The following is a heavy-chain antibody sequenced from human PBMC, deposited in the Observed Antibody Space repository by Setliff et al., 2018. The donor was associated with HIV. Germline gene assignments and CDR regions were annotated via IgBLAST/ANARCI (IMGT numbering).Heavy chain of an antibody. CDR3: ARNSFPRAVTGTGPLFDY. CDR1: ASRYSFTAYN. D-gene: IGHD6-19*01. J-gene: IGHJ4*02. CDR2: INPFGGTT. V-gene: IGHV1-46*01. Sequence: ASVKVSCKASASRYSFTAYNMHWVRQAPGQGLEWMGIINPFGGTTTYAQKFQGRVTMTRDTSTSTVYMELTNLRSEDTAVYYCARNSFPRAVTGTGPLFDYWGQGTLVTV.